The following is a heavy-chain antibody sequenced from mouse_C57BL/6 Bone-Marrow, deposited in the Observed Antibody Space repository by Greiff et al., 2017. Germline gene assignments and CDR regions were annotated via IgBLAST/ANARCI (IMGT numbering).Heavy chain of an antibody. J-gene: IGHJ1*03. D-gene: IGHD1-1*01. CDR3: ARDGGYGSRYWYFDV. CDR2: INYDGSST. Sequence: EVKLVESEGGLVQPGSSMKLSCTASGFTFSDYYMAWVRQVPEKGLEWVANINYDGSSTYYLDSLKSRFIISRDNAKNILYLQMSSLTSEDTATYYCARDGGYGSRYWYFDVWGTGTTVTVSS. V-gene: IGHV5-16*01. CDR1: GFTFSDYY.